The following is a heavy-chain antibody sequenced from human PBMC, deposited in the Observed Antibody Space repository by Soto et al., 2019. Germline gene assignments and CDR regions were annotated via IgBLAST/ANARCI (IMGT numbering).Heavy chain of an antibody. CDR3: TRRKDYFYYGMDV. Sequence: GGSLRLSCAASGFTFSGSAMHWVRQASGKGLEWVGRIRSKANSYATAYAASVKGRFTISRDDSKNTAYLQMNSLKTEDTAVYYCTRRKDYFYYGMDVWGKETTVTVSS. J-gene: IGHJ6*04. CDR1: GFTFSGSA. CDR2: IRSKANSYAT. V-gene: IGHV3-73*01.